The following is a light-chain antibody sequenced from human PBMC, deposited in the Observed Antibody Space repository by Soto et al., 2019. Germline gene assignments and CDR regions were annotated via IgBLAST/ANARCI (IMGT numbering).Light chain of an antibody. J-gene: IGKJ2*01. V-gene: IGKV1-9*01. CDR1: QVISIY. CDR3: QQLNSYPYT. Sequence: DIQLTQSPSFLSASVGDRVTLTCRASQVISIYLAWYQQKPGKAPNLPISAASTLQSGVPSRFSGSGSGTEFTLTISSLQPEDFATYYCQQLNSYPYTFGQGTKLEIK. CDR2: AAS.